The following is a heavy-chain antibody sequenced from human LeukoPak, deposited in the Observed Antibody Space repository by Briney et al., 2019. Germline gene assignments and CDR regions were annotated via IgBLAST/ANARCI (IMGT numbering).Heavy chain of an antibody. CDR1: GFTFSSYA. D-gene: IGHD5-18*01. Sequence: PGGSLRLSCAASGFTFSSYAMSWVRQAPGKGLEWVSAISGSGGSTYYADSVKGRFTISRDNSRNTLYLQMNSLRAEDTAVYYCAGRNGGYSCGYFDYWGQGTLVTVSS. CDR3: AGRNGGYSCGYFDY. V-gene: IGHV3-23*01. CDR2: ISGSGGST. J-gene: IGHJ4*02.